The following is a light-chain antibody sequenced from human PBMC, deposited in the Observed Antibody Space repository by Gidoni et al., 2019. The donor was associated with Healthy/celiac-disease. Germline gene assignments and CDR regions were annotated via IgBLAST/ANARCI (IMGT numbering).Light chain of an antibody. CDR3: QQLNSYPG. V-gene: IGKV1-9*01. J-gene: IGKJ3*01. CDR1: QGISSY. CDR2: AAS. Sequence: DIQLTQSPSFLSASVGDRVPITCRASQGISSYLAWYQQKPGKAPKLLIYAASTLQSGVPSRFSGSGSGTEFTLIISSLQPEDFATYYCQQLNSYPGFGPGTKVDIK.